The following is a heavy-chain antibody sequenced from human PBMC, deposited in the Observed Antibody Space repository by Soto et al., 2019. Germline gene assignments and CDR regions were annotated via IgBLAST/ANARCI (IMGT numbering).Heavy chain of an antibody. CDR2: IYYSGST. V-gene: IGHV4-59*06. CDR3: ARQQWLVLNAFDI. D-gene: IGHD6-19*01. CDR1: GGSISHFY. J-gene: IGHJ3*02. Sequence: SETLSLTCTVSGGSISHFYWSWIRQHPGKGLEWIGYIYYSGSTYYNPSLKSRVTISVDTSKNHFSLKLSSVTAADTTVYYCARQQWLVLNAFDIWGQGTMVTVSS.